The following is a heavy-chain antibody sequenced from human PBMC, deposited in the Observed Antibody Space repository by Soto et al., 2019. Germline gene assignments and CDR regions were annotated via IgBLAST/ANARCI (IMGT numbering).Heavy chain of an antibody. J-gene: IGHJ4*02. CDR1: AYTFTNYA. CDR2: ISGDNGNT. CDR3: ATGLLGYCSGGSCYSDS. Sequence: QVQLVQSGAEVKKPGASVRVSCQTSAYTFTNYAVSWVRQAHGQGLEWMGWISGDNGNTIYAQKFQGRVTMTTDTYTRKAYMELRSMRSDDTAVYYCATGLLGYCSGGSCYSDSWGQGTLVTVSS. V-gene: IGHV1-18*01. D-gene: IGHD2-15*01.